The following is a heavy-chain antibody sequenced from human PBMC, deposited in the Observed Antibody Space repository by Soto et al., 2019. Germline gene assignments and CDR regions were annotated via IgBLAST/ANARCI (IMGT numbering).Heavy chain of an antibody. CDR2: IYYSGST. Sequence: QVQLQESGPGLVKPSETLSLTCTVSGGSISSYYWSWIRQPPGKGLEWIGYIYYSGSTNYNPSLKSRVTISVDTSKNQFSLKLSSVTAADTAVYYCARSEYYYDSSGYPTFFDYWGQGTLVTVSS. V-gene: IGHV4-59*08. CDR3: ARSEYYYDSSGYPTFFDY. D-gene: IGHD3-22*01. CDR1: GGSISSYY. J-gene: IGHJ4*02.